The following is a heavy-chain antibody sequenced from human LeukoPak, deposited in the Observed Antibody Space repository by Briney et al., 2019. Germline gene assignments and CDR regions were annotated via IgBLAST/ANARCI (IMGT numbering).Heavy chain of an antibody. CDR3: AKRVGATYYFDY. Sequence: GGSLRLSCAASRFTFSSYSMNWVRQAPGKGLEWVSSISSSSSYIYYADSVKGRFTISRDNAKNSLYLQMNSLRAEDTAVYCCAKRVGATYYFDYWGQGTLVTVSS. CDR1: RFTFSSYS. D-gene: IGHD1-26*01. V-gene: IGHV3-21*04. CDR2: ISSSSSYI. J-gene: IGHJ4*02.